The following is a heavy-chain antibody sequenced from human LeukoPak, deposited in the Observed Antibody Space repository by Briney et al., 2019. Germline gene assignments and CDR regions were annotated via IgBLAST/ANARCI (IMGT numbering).Heavy chain of an antibody. Sequence: SETLSLTCTVSGGSINGHNYYWGWIRQPPGKGLEWIGSIYYSGSTYYNPSLESRVTISVDTSKNQFSLKLSSVTAADTAMYYCARRSSSWDCFDYWGQGTLVTVSS. CDR3: ARRSSSWDCFDY. CDR2: IYYSGST. D-gene: IGHD6-13*01. J-gene: IGHJ4*02. CDR1: GGSINGHNYY. V-gene: IGHV4-39*01.